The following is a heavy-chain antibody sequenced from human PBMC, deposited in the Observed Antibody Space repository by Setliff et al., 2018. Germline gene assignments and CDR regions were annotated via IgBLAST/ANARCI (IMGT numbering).Heavy chain of an antibody. CDR3: AKDFFYSNYSYYYYYMDV. D-gene: IGHD4-4*01. CDR1: GGSISSYY. CDR2: IYNSGST. V-gene: IGHV4-59*01. Sequence: TLSLTCTVSGGSISSYYWSWIRQPPGKGLEWIGYIYNSGSTNYNPSLKSRVTISVDTSKNQISLKLTSVTAADTAVYYCAKDFFYSNYSYYYYYMDVWGKGTTVTVSS. J-gene: IGHJ6*03.